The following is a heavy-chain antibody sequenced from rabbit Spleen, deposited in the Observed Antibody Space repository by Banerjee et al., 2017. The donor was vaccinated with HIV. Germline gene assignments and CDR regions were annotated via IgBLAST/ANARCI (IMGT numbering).Heavy chain of an antibody. CDR3: ARDTGTSFSTYGMDL. D-gene: IGHD7-1*01. J-gene: IGHJ6*01. Sequence: QSLEESGGGLVKPGASLTLTCKASGFSFNSDYDMCWVRQAPGKGLEWIACSYAGSSGSTYSAIWAKGRFTISKTSSTTVTLQMISLTAADTATYFCARDTGTSFSTYGMDLWGPGTLVTVS. V-gene: IGHV1S40*01. CDR1: GFSFNSDYD. CDR2: SYAGSSGST.